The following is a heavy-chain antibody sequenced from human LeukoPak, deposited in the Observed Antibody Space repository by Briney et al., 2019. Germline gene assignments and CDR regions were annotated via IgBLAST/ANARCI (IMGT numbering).Heavy chain of an antibody. J-gene: IGHJ4*02. CDR2: VYYSGST. D-gene: IGHD5-18*01. Sequence: SETLSLTCTDSRGCISSGDYYWRWIRQPPGKGLEWIGYVYYSGSTNYNPPLKSRVTISVDTSKNHVSLILFCALAAHTPVFFCARNTAMVNGANRHFDYWGQGTLVTVSS. CDR1: RGCISSGDYY. CDR3: ARNTAMVNGANRHFDY. V-gene: IGHV4-61*08.